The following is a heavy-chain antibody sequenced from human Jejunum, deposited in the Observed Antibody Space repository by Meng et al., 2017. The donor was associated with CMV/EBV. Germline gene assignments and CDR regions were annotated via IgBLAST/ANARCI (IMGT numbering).Heavy chain of an antibody. V-gene: IGHV3-66*02. Sequence: SRFTVRSNDMDWVRQAPGKGLEWVSIIYSGGTTYYADSVKGRFTISRDNSNNILYLQMNSLTPEDTAVYFCARDEYGSGSCLDYWGQGTLVTVSS. CDR2: IYSGGTT. D-gene: IGHD3-10*01. CDR1: RFTVRSND. J-gene: IGHJ4*02. CDR3: ARDEYGSGSCLDY.